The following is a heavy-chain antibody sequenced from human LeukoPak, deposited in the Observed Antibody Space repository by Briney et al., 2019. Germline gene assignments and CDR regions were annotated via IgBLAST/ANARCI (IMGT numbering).Heavy chain of an antibody. D-gene: IGHD3-22*01. Sequence: PSETLSLTCTVSGGSISSYYWSCIRQPPGEGLEWIAYISDIGSINYNPALKSRVHISLDTSKNQFSLKLSSVTAADTAVYYCARDQIYDSSCYPNWFDPWGQGTLVTVSS. CDR2: ISDIGSI. V-gene: IGHV4-59*12. J-gene: IGHJ5*02. CDR1: GGSISSYY. CDR3: ARDQIYDSSCYPNWFDP.